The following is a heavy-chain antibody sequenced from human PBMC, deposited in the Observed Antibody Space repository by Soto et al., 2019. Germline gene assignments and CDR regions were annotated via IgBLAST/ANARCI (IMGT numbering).Heavy chain of an antibody. CDR1: GGYITSGTYY. V-gene: IGHV4-31*11. CDR3: ARELYCGGGGCYSGAFDM. CDR2: ISHSGST. J-gene: IGHJ3*02. D-gene: IGHD2-15*01. Sequence: PSETLSLTCAVSGGYITSGTYYWSWIRQHPGKGLEWIGYISHSGSTYHNPSLKSRVAISIDTSKNQFSLKLNSVTAADTAVYYCARELYCGGGGCYSGAFDMWGQGTKVTVSS.